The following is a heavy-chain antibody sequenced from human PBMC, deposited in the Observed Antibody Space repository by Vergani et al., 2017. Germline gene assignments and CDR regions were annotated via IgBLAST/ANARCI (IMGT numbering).Heavy chain of an antibody. J-gene: IGHJ6*02. CDR2: IYYSGST. CDR3: ARDDGSSGDRRYYYCYGMDV. D-gene: IGHD6-13*01. Sequence: QVQLQESGPGLVKPSQTLSLTCTVSGGSISSGDYYWSWIRQPPGKGLEWIGYIYYSGSTYYNPSLKSRVTISVDTSKNQFSLKLSSVTAADTAVYYCARDDGSSGDRRYYYCYGMDVWGQGTTVTVSS. CDR1: GGSISSGDYY. V-gene: IGHV4-30-4*08.